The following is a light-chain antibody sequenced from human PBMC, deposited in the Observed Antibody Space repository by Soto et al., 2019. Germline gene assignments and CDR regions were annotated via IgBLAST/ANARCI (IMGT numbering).Light chain of an antibody. CDR2: DAS. CDR1: QSLSGS. J-gene: IGKJ4*01. CDR3: QQRSNWLT. Sequence: EIAFTQSPAALSLSPGDSATLSCRASQSLSGSLAWYQQKPGQPPRLLIYDASNRATGIPARFSGSGSGTDFTLTISSLEPEDFAIYYCQQRSNWLTFGGGTKVDIK. V-gene: IGKV3-11*01.